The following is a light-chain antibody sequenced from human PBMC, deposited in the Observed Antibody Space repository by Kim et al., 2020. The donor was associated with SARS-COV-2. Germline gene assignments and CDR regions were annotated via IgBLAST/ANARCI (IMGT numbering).Light chain of an antibody. CDR1: RRFSS. J-gene: IGKJ5*01. CDR2: GAF. V-gene: IGKV3-20*01. CDR3: QQHGSSPIT. Sequence: CLSPGERATLSCRASRRFSSIVWYQQKPGQAPSLLIYGAFTRATGIPDRFSGSGSGTDFTLTISRLEPEDFAVYFCQQHGSSPITFGQGTRLEIK.